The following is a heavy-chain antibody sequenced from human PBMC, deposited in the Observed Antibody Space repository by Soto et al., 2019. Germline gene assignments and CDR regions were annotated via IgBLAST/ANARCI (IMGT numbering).Heavy chain of an antibody. V-gene: IGHV3-23*01. CDR1: GFTFSSYA. CDR2: ISGSGGST. J-gene: IGHJ6*02. D-gene: IGHD5-12*01. Sequence: PGGSLRLSCAASGFTFSSYAMSWVRQAPGKGLEWVSAISGSGGSTYYADSVKGRFTISRDNSKNTLYLQMNSLRAEDTALFYCAKVVVDIVATIPSSGKYYYYGMDVWGQGTTVTVSS. CDR3: AKVVVDIVATIPSSGKYYYYGMDV.